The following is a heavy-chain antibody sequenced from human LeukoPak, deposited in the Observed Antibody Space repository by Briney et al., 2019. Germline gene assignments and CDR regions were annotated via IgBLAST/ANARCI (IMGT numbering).Heavy chain of an antibody. D-gene: IGHD3-10*01. CDR2: ISDSGGRT. CDR3: AKRGVVIRIILVGFHKEAYYFDS. CDR1: GITLSNYG. Sequence: GGSLRLSCAVSGITLSNYGMSWVRQAPGKGLEWVAGISDSGGRTNYADSVKGRFTISRDNPKNTLYLQMNSLRAEDTAVYFCAKRGVVIRIILVGFHKEAYYFDSWGQGALVTVSS. V-gene: IGHV3-23*01. J-gene: IGHJ4*02.